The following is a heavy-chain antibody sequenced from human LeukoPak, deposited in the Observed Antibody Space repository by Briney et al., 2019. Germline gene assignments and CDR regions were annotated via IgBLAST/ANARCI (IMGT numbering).Heavy chain of an antibody. D-gene: IGHD1-26*01. CDR3: ARSNYGTYDY. V-gene: IGHV3-7*01. J-gene: IGHJ4*02. CDR1: GFTLGRHW. CDR2: ITPDGRDR. Sequence: GRSLRLSCAAAGFTLGRHWMNWVRQAPGKWLEWVASITPDGRDRYYVDSVKGRFTVSRDNAKNSLYLQMISLRGEDTAVYFCARSNYGTYDYWGQGALVTVSS.